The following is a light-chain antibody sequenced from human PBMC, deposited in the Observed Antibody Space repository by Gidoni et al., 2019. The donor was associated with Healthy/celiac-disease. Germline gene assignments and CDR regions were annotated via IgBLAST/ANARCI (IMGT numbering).Light chain of an antibody. CDR1: SSDVGGYNY. CDR3: SSYTSSSTRV. V-gene: IGLV2-14*01. CDR2: EVS. Sequence: QSALTQPPSVPGSPGQSTTISCTGTSSDVGGYNYVSWYQQHPGKAPELMFYEVSNRPSGVSNRFSGSKSGNTASLTISGLQAEDEADYYCSSYTSSSTRVFGTGTKVTVL. J-gene: IGLJ1*01.